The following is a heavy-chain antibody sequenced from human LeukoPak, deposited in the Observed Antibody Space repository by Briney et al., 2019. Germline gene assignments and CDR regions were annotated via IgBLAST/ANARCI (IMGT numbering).Heavy chain of an antibody. Sequence: SGPTLVNPTQTLTLTCTFSGFSLSTSGMCVSWIRQPPGKALEWLARIDWDDDKYYSTSLKTRLTISKDTSKNQVVLTMTNMDPVDTATYYCARVNYYDSSGPGGFDPWGQGTLVTVSS. V-gene: IGHV2-70*11. D-gene: IGHD3-22*01. CDR2: IDWDDDK. CDR3: ARVNYYDSSGPGGFDP. J-gene: IGHJ5*02. CDR1: GFSLSTSGMC.